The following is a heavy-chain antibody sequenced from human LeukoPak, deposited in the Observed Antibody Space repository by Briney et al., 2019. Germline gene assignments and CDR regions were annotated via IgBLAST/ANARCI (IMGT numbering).Heavy chain of an antibody. J-gene: IGHJ3*02. CDR3: ATLTATGARRAAFDI. CDR2: IRYDGSNK. CDR1: GFTSSSYG. D-gene: IGHD5-18*01. Sequence: GGSLRLSCAASGFTSSSYGMHWVRQAPGKGLEWVAFIRYDGSNKYYADSVKGRFTISRDNSKNTLYLQMNSLRAEDMAVYYCATLTATGARRAAFDIWGQGTMVTVSS. V-gene: IGHV3-30*02.